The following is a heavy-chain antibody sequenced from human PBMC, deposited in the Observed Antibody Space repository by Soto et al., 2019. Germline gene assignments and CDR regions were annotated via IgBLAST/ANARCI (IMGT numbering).Heavy chain of an antibody. Sequence: QVQLVQSGAEVKKPGASVKVSCKASGYTFTSYGISWVRQAPGQGLEWMGWISAYNGNTNYAQKLQGRVTMTTDTTTSAAYMELRSMRSDDPAVYYCARGAVYLVGATNWFDPWGQGTLVTVSS. CDR1: GYTFTSYG. CDR3: ARGAVYLVGATNWFDP. CDR2: ISAYNGNT. J-gene: IGHJ5*02. D-gene: IGHD1-26*01. V-gene: IGHV1-18*01.